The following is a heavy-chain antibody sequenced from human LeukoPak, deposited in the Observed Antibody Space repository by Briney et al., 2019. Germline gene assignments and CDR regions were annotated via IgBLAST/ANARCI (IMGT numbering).Heavy chain of an antibody. CDR3: VSSGAVGIDY. V-gene: IGHV6-1*01. CDR2: TYYRTTCYT. J-gene: IGHJ4*02. Sequence: SHAHSLTCAISGGCVSRKSAAWHWIRQPPARGLEWQGRTYYRTTCYTQYSVSMTSQISISPNTCNSQISLQLTSVTPEDMTVYYCVSSGAVGIDYWGQGKLVTVSS. CDR1: GGCVSRKSAA. D-gene: IGHD3-10*01.